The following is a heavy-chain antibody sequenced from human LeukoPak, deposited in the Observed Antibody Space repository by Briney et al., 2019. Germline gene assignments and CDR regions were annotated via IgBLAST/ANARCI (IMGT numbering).Heavy chain of an antibody. J-gene: IGHJ6*03. CDR3: ARGLFTMVRGVIISQLYYYYMDV. CDR1: GGSFSGYY. CDR2: INHSGST. V-gene: IGHV4-34*01. Sequence: SETLSLTCAVYGGSFSGYYWSWIRQPPGKGLEWIGEINHSGSTNYNPSLKSRVTISVDTSKNQFSLKLSSVTAADTAVYYCARGLFTMVRGVIISQLYYYYMDVWGKGTTVTVSS. D-gene: IGHD3-10*01.